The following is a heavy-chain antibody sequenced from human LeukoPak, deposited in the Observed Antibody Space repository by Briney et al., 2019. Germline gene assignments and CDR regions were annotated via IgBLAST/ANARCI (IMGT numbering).Heavy chain of an antibody. J-gene: IGHJ4*02. D-gene: IGHD5-24*01. Sequence: GGSLRLSCTVSGFTVSSNSWSWVRQAPGKGLEWVSFIYSGGNTHYSDSVKSRFTISRDNAKNSLYLQMNSLRAEDTAVYYCARPRGNVEMATIPFDYWGQGTLVTVTS. V-gene: IGHV3-53*01. CDR1: GFTVSSNS. CDR2: IYSGGNT. CDR3: ARPRGNVEMATIPFDY.